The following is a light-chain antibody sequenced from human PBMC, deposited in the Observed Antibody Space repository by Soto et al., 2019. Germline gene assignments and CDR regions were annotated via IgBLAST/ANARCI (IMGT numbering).Light chain of an antibody. CDR2: DAS. V-gene: IGKV3-11*01. CDR3: QQRSNWPPTWT. CDR1: QSVSSN. Sequence: TESPSSLSASVGDRVTITCRASQSVSSNLAWYQHKPGQAPRVRIYDASNTATGNPARFSGSGARTDFTQIISSLGTEDFAVYYCQQRSNWPPTWTFGQGTKVDIK. J-gene: IGKJ1*01.